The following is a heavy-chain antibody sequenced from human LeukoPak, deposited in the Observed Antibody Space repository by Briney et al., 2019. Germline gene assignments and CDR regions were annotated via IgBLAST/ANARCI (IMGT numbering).Heavy chain of an antibody. CDR3: AKDLPELLGAFDI. J-gene: IGHJ3*02. CDR1: GFTFSSYG. CDR2: IWYDGSNK. Sequence: PGRSLRLSCAASGFTFSSYGMHWVRQAPGKGLEWVAVIWYDGSNKYYADSVKGRFTIPRDNSKNTLYLQMNSLRAEDTAVYYCAKDLPELLGAFDIWGQGTMVTVSS. D-gene: IGHD1-7*01. V-gene: IGHV3-33*06.